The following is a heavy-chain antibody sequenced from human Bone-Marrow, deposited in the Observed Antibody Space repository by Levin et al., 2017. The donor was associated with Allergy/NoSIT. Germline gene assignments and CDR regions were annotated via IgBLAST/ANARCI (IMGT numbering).Heavy chain of an antibody. J-gene: IGHJ6*02. V-gene: IGHV3-33*03. CDR1: GFTFSIYG. Sequence: GESLKISCTASGFTFSIYGMHWVRQAPGKGLEWVAVIWYDESKKYYADSVKGRFTISRDNSKNTVSLQMNSLRAEDTGVYYCAKSHYRGHYYYGVDVWGQGTTVTVSS. D-gene: IGHD1-26*01. CDR3: AKSHYRGHYYYGVDV. CDR2: IWYDESKK.